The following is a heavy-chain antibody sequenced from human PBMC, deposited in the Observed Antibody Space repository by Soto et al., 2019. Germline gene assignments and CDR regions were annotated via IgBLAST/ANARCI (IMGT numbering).Heavy chain of an antibody. CDR3: AGQTFTIAAASYGRSNWFDP. CDR1: GGSITSSSHF. CDR2: IYFTGNT. J-gene: IGHJ5*02. D-gene: IGHD6-25*01. Sequence: PSETLSLTCTASGGSITSSSHFWGWVRQAPGKGLEWIGTIYFTGNTYYTPSLKSRLTMSIDTSKNEFSLRLNSVTAADTAVYYCAGQTFTIAAASYGRSNWFDPWGPGTLVTVSS. V-gene: IGHV4-39*01.